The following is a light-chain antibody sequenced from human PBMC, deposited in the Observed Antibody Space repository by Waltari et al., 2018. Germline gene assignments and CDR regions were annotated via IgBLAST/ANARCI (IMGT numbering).Light chain of an antibody. CDR2: WAS. CDR1: RSVLYSSNNKNY. V-gene: IGKV4-1*01. J-gene: IGKJ4*01. CDR3: QQYYSTPLT. Sequence: DIVMIQSPDSLAVSLGERATINCTSSRSVLYSSNNKNYLAWYQQKPGQPPKLLIYWASTRESGVPDRFSGSGSGTDFTLTISSLQAEDVAVYYCQQYYSTPLTFGGGTKVEIK.